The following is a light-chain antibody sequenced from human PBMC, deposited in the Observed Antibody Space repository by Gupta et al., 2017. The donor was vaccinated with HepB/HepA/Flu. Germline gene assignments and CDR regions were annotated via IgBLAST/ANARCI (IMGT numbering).Light chain of an antibody. CDR1: SSDIGAYDS. Sequence: QSGLTQPVSVSGSPGQSITISCTGTSSDIGAYDSVSWYQQYPGRAPKLLIYDVSNRPSGVSIRFSGSKTGNSASLTISGLQPDDEAVYYCASCRSGFTLVIFGGGTELAVL. CDR2: DVS. CDR3: ASCRSGFTLVI. J-gene: IGLJ2*01. V-gene: IGLV2-14*03.